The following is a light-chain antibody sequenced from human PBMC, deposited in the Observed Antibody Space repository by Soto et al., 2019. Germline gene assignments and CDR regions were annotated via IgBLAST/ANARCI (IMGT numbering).Light chain of an antibody. J-gene: IGLJ1*01. V-gene: IGLV2-14*01. CDR2: HVS. CDR3: RSYTGTSTYV. CDR1: SSDVGGYNY. Sequence: QSVLTQPASVSGSPGQSITISCTGTSSDVGGYNYVSWYQQYPGKAPKLMIYHVSNRPSGVSNRFSGSKSGNSASLTISGLQPEDEADYYCRSYTGTSTYVFGTGNNVTVL.